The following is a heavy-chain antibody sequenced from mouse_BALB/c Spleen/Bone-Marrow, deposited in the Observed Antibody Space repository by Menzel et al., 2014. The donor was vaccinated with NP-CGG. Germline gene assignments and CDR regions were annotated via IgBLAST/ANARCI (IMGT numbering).Heavy chain of an antibody. J-gene: IGHJ4*01. Sequence: QVQLKRSGPELVKPGASVKISCKASGYTFTDYYINWVKQKPGQGLEWIGWIYPGSDSSKYNERFKGKATLTVDTSSSTAYMQLSSLTSEDTAVYFCTKDYGYVDAMDYWGQGTSVTVSS. CDR2: IYPGSDSS. V-gene: IGHV1-84*02. CDR3: TKDYGYVDAMDY. D-gene: IGHD1-2*01. CDR1: GYTFTDYY.